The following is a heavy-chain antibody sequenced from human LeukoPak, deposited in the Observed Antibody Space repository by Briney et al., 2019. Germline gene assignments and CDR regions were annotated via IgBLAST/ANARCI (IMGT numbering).Heavy chain of an antibody. CDR1: RITLSNYG. Sequence: GGSLRLSCAVSRITLSNYGMSWVRQAPGKGLEWVAGISDSAGRTKYADSVKGRFTISRDNPKNTLYLQMNSLRAEDTAVYFCAKRGVVIRVILVGFHKEAYYFDSWGQGALVTVSS. D-gene: IGHD3-22*01. V-gene: IGHV3-23*01. J-gene: IGHJ4*02. CDR2: ISDSAGRT. CDR3: AKRGVVIRVILVGFHKEAYYFDS.